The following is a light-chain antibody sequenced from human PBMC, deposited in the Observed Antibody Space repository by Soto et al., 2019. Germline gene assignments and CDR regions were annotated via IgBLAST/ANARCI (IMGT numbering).Light chain of an antibody. J-gene: IGLJ2*01. CDR1: TSNIGDNY. CDR2: DND. V-gene: IGLV1-51*01. Sequence: QAVLTQPPAVSAAPGQKLTISCAGTTSNIGDNYVSRYQQVPGAAPKLLMYDNDKRPPGIPDLFSGSNCGSSATLGITGLPTGDEAYYYCGTWDSILSAVVFGSGTKLTVL. CDR3: GTWDSILSAVV.